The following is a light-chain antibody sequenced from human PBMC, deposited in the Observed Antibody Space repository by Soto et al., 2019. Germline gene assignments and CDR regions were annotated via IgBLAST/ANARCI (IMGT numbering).Light chain of an antibody. CDR3: QVWDIMTDNYV. J-gene: IGLJ1*01. CDR2: YDS. CDR1: NIGNKR. V-gene: IGLV3-21*04. Sequence: SYELTQSPSVSGAPEKTATITCGGNNIGNKRVHWYRQKPGQAPVLLISYDSDRPSGIPERFSGANSGNTATLTISRVEARDEADYYCQVWDIMTDNYVFGSGTKLTVL.